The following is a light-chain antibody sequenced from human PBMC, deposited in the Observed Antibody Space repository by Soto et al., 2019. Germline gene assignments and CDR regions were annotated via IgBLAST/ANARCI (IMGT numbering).Light chain of an antibody. V-gene: IGLV1-40*01. CDR2: DND. Sequence: QLVLTQPPSVSGAPGQRVSISCTGSSTNIGAGYGVHWYQQSPGTAPKLLMYDNDQRPSGVADRFSGSKSGTSASLAISGLQSEDETEYYCATWDDTVSGDVFGTGTKVTVL. J-gene: IGLJ1*01. CDR3: ATWDDTVSGDV. CDR1: STNIGAGYG.